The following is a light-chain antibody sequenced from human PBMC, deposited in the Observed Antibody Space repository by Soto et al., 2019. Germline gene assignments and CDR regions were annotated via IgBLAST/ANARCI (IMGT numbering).Light chain of an antibody. CDR2: EGS. V-gene: IGLV2-23*01. CDR1: SSDVGSYYL. CDR3: CSYAGSSTLGV. J-gene: IGLJ2*01. Sequence: QSVLTQPASVSGSPGQSITNSCTGTSSDVGSYYLVSWYQQHPGKAPKLMIYEGSKRPSGVSNRFSGSKSGNTASLTISGLQAEDEADYYCCSYAGSSTLGVFGGGTKLTVL.